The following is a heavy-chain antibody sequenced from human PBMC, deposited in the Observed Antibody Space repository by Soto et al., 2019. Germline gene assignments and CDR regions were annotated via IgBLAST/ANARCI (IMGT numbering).Heavy chain of an antibody. Sequence: GASVKVSCKECGYRLASYYIRWVRQAPGQGLEWMGWINPITGGTNYAPKFQGRVTMTRDTSITTAYMELSRLRSDDTAVYYCSRNYYDSSDRDYLDYGGQGTPVTLYS. J-gene: IGHJ4*02. CDR2: INPITGGT. D-gene: IGHD3-22*01. CDR1: GYRLASYY. CDR3: SRNYYDSSDRDYLDY. V-gene: IGHV1-2*02.